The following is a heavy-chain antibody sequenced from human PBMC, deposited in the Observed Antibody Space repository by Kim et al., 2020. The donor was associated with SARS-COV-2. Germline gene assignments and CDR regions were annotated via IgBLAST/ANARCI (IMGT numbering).Heavy chain of an antibody. CDR1: GFTFSNYA. CDR3: ARDKARDSRPYFDF. CDR2: ISDDGGNK. V-gene: IGHV3-30*04. Sequence: GGSLRLSCAASGFTFSNYAMHWVRQAPGKGLEWVAVISDDGGNKYSADSVKGRFTIPRDNSRSTLYLQMNRLRSDDTALYYCARDKARDSRPYFDFWGQGTPLTVPS. J-gene: IGHJ4*02.